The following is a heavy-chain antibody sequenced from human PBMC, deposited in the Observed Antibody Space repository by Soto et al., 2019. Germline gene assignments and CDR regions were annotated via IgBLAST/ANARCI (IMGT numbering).Heavy chain of an antibody. CDR3: ARWGGGMDV. J-gene: IGHJ6*02. CDR1: GGSINSYY. D-gene: IGHD1-26*01. CDR2: IYYSGST. V-gene: IGHV4-59*01. Sequence: QVQLQESGPGLVKPSETLSLTCTVSGGSINSYYWNWIRQPPGKGLEWIGYIYYSGSTNYNPSLKSRVTISVDTSKNQFSLKLSSVTAADTAVYYCARWGGGMDVWDQGTTVTVSS.